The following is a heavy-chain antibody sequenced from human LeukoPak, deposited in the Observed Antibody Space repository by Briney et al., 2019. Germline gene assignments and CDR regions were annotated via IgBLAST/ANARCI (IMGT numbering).Heavy chain of an antibody. D-gene: IGHD3-10*01. CDR2: INHSGST. Sequence: SETLSLTCIVSGGSISSGTYYWSWIRQPPGKGLEWIGEINHSGSTNYNPSLKSRVTISVDTSKNQFSLKLSSVTAADTAVYYCARARPVYYYGSGKNWFDPWGQGTLVTVSS. V-gene: IGHV4-39*07. CDR3: ARARPVYYYGSGKNWFDP. CDR1: GGSISSGTYY. J-gene: IGHJ5*02.